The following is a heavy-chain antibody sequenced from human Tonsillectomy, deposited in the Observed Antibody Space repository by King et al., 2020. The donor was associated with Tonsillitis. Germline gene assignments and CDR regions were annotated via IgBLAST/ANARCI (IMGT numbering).Heavy chain of an antibody. CDR1: GFTFNDYY. D-gene: IGHD3-16*02. V-gene: IGHV3-11*01. Sequence: VQLVESGGGLVKPGGSLRLSCAASGFTFNDYYMSWIRQAPGKGLEWVSYISSSGSTIYYADSVKGRFTISRDNAKNSLYLQMNSLRAEDTAVYYCAKLPMITFGGVIVLQLLYGMDFWGQGTTVTVSS. J-gene: IGHJ6*02. CDR3: AKLPMITFGGVIVLQLLYGMDF. CDR2: ISSSGSTI.